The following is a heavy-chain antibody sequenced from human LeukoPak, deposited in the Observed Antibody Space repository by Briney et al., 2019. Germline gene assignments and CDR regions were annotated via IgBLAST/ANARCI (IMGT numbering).Heavy chain of an antibody. CDR1: GVTFSSNY. CDR2: IYSGGSK. Sequence: GGSLRLSCAASGVTFSSNYMSWGRQAPGKGLEWGSVIYSGGSKCYAASVKGRFTISRDNSKNTLYLQMTSLRAEDTAVYYCATAPSGMDVWGQGTTVTVSS. J-gene: IGHJ6*02. V-gene: IGHV3-66*01. CDR3: ATAPSGMDV.